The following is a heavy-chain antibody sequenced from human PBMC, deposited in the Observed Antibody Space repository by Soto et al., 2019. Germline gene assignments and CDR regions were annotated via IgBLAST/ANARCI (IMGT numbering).Heavy chain of an antibody. J-gene: IGHJ6*02. CDR1: GGTFSSYA. D-gene: IGHD5-12*01. CDR3: ARESTYDSCYELAGLSKNYYYSYGMDV. CDR2: IIPIFGTA. V-gene: IGHV1-69*06. Sequence: SVKVSCKASGGTFSSYAISWVRQAPGQGLEWMGGIIPIFGTANYAQKFQGRVAITADKSMSTAYMELSSLRSEDTAVYYCARESTYDSCYELAGLSKNYYYSYGMDVWGQGTPVTVSS.